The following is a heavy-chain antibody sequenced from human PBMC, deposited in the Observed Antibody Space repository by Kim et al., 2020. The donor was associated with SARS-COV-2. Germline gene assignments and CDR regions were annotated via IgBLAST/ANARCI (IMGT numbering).Heavy chain of an antibody. Sequence: SETLSLTCTVSGGSISSGGYYWSWIRQHPGKGLELLGYIYYSGSTFYNPSLKSRVTISVDPSKNQFSLKLSSVTAADTAMYYCARDRSSGCSGGSCYSGDYKFYYGRDVWGQGITVVVSS. CDR2: IYYSGST. V-gene: IGHV4-31*03. D-gene: IGHD2-15*01. CDR1: GGSISSGGYY. CDR3: ARDRSSGCSGGSCYSGDYKFYYGRDV. J-gene: IGHJ6*02.